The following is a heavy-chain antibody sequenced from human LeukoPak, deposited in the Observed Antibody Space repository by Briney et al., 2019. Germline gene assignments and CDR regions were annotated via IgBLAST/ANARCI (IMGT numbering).Heavy chain of an antibody. V-gene: IGHV4-34*01. CDR3: ARAFPGYCSGGSCYWWFDP. D-gene: IGHD2-15*01. CDR2: INHSGST. CDR1: GGSFSGYY. Sequence: PSETLSLTCAVYGGSFSGYYWSWIRQPPGKGLEWFGEINHSGSTNYNPSLKSRVTISVDTSKNQFSLKLSSVTAADTAVYYCARAFPGYCSGGSCYWWFDPWGQGTLVTVSS. J-gene: IGHJ5*02.